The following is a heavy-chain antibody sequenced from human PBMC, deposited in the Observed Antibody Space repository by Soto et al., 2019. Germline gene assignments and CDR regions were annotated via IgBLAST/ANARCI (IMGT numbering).Heavy chain of an antibody. CDR3: AKDRSSTSCYAFDY. V-gene: IGHV3-23*01. D-gene: IGHD2-2*01. J-gene: IGHJ4*02. CDR2: IGGSSGST. Sequence: EVQLLESGGGLLQPGGSLRLSCAASGFTFRSYAMSWVRQAPGKGLEWVSAIGGSSGSTEYADSVKGRFTISRHNSKNTLFLQMNSLRAEDTAVYYCAKDRSSTSCYAFDYWGQGTLVTVSS. CDR1: GFTFRSYA.